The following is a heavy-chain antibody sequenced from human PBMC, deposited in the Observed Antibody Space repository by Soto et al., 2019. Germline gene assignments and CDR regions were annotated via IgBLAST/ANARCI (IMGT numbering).Heavy chain of an antibody. CDR3: ARGMSYYDILTGYYSSYYYMDV. V-gene: IGHV1-46*03. D-gene: IGHD3-9*01. Sequence: ASVKVSCKASGYTFTSYYMHWVRQAPGQGLEWMGIINPSGGSTSYAQKFQGRVTMTRDTSTSTVYMELSSLRSEDTAVYYCARGMSYYDILTGYYSSYYYMDVWGKGTTVTVSS. J-gene: IGHJ6*03. CDR2: INPSGGST. CDR1: GYTFTSYY.